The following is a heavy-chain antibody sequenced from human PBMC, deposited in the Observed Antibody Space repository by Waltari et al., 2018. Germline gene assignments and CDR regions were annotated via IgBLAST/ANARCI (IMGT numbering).Heavy chain of an antibody. CDR2: MNTDGSIR. Sequence: EVQLVESGGGLVQPGGSLRLSCAASGFLCSSYWMHWVRQVPGKGLMWVAHMNTDGSIRNYADSVKGRFTISRDNAKSTLYLQMNSLRAEDTAVYYCAKAAGSDWHHCFDFWGQGTPVTVSA. D-gene: IGHD3-10*01. CDR3: AKAAGSDWHHCFDF. V-gene: IGHV3-74*01. J-gene: IGHJ4*02. CDR1: GFLCSSYW.